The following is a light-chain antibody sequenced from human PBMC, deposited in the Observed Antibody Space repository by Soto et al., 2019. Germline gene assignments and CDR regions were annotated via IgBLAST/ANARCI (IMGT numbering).Light chain of an antibody. J-gene: IGLJ2*01. CDR2: GNS. V-gene: IGLV1-40*01. CDR1: NSNIGAGYD. CDR3: ESYDSSLGDRI. Sequence: QSVLTQPPSVSGSPGQSVTISCTGTNSNIGAGYDVHWYQQPPGTAPKLLIHGNSYRPSGVSDRFSGSKSGTSAALAITGLQPDDEADYDCESYDSSLGDRIFGGGTKVTVL.